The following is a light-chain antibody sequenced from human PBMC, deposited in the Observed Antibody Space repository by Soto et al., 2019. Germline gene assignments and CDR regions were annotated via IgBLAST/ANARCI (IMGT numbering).Light chain of an antibody. J-gene: IGKJ3*01. V-gene: IGKV3-15*01. CDR1: PTVATN. CDR2: YAS. CDR3: QQYNNWPPGAT. Sequence: DIVMTQSPATLSVSPGERATLSCRASPTVATNLAWYQQKPGQAPRLLIYYASTRATGIPARFSGSGSVKEFTLTISSVQSEDSAVYYCQQYNNWPPGATFGPGTKVEIK.